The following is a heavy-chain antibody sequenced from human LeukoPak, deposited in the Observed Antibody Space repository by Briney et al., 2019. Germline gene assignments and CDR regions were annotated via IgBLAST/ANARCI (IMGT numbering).Heavy chain of an antibody. CDR1: GYTFTGYY. CDR3: ARAPIATYYYYYGMDV. Sequence: GASVKVSCKASGYTFTGYYMHWVRQAPGQGLEWMGWINPNSGGTNYAQKFQGRVTMTRNTSISTAYMELSSLRSEDTAVYYCARAPIATYYYYYGMDVWGQGTTVTVSS. CDR2: INPNSGGT. V-gene: IGHV1-2*02. D-gene: IGHD2-15*01. J-gene: IGHJ6*02.